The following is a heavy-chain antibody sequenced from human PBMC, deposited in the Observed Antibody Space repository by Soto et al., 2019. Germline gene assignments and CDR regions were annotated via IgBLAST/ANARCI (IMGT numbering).Heavy chain of an antibody. CDR2: IKSKTDGGTT. CDR3: TTAENYYDSSSFDY. Sequence: FRQAPGKGLEWVGRIKSKTDGGTTDYAALVKGRFTISRDDSKTTLYLQMNGLKTEDTAVYYCTTAENYYDSSSFDYWGQGPLVTFST. J-gene: IGHJ4*02. D-gene: IGHD3-22*01. V-gene: IGHV3-15*01.